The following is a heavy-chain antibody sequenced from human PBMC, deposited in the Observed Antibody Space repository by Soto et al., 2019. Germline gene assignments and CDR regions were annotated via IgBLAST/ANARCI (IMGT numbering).Heavy chain of an antibody. V-gene: IGHV3-7*04. CDR2: IKKDGSKI. Sequence: EVQLVESGGGLVQPGGSLRLSCAASGFSFGSSWMTWVRQAPGKGLEWVAHIKKDGSKINYLDSVRGRFTVSRDNAKNYLYLEMNSLRAENTALYYCARDVSPGSSSLYVDAFDIWGQGTMVTVSS. J-gene: IGHJ3*02. CDR3: ARDVSPGSSSLYVDAFDI. CDR1: GFSFGSSW. D-gene: IGHD6-13*01.